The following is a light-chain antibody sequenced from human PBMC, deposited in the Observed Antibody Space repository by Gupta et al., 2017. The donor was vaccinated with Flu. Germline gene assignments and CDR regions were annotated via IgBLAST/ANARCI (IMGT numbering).Light chain of an antibody. V-gene: IGKV1-5*03. CDR3: QQYDTYLGT. J-gene: IGKJ2*01. Sequence: GDRVTITCRASQSIRNWLAWYQQKPGKAPNLLIYMASTLESGVPSRFSGSGYGTEFTLTISSLQPDDFATYYCQQYDTYLGTFGQGTKLEIK. CDR1: QSIRNW. CDR2: MAS.